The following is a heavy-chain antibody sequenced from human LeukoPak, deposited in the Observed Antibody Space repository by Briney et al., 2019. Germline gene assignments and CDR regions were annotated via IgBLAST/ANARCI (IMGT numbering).Heavy chain of an antibody. CDR2: IYSDGRT. D-gene: IGHD3-10*01. Sequence: GGSLRLSCAATGLTVSSDYMSWVRQAPGKGLEWVSVIYSDGRTYYADSVKGRFTISRDNSRNTLFLQMNSLRAEDTAVYYCARSLGAARGFDYWGQGTLVTVSS. CDR1: GLTVSSDY. V-gene: IGHV3-66*01. CDR3: ARSLGAARGFDY. J-gene: IGHJ4*02.